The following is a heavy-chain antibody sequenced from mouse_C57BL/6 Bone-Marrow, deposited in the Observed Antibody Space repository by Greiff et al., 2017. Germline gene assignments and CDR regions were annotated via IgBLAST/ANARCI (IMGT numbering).Heavy chain of an antibody. J-gene: IGHJ1*03. D-gene: IGHD3-1*01. CDR3: ARWGAIDGYWYFDV. CDR2: IYPRSGNT. CDR1: GYTFTSYG. V-gene: IGHV1-81*01. Sequence: VKLQESGAELARPGASVKLSCKASGYTFTSYGISWVKQRTGQGLEWIGEIYPRSGNTYYNEKFKGKATLTADKSSSTAYMELRSLTSEDSAVYVCARWGAIDGYWYFDVWGTGTTVTVSS.